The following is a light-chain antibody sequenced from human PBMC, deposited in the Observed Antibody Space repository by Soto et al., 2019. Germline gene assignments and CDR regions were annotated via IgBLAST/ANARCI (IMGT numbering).Light chain of an antibody. CDR3: SSYISSSTYV. CDR1: SSDIGRYNY. J-gene: IGLJ1*01. CDR2: DVS. Sequence: QSVLTQPASVSGSPGQSITISCTGTSSDIGRYNYVSWYQQYPGKAPKFMIYDVSNRPSGVSNRFSGSKSGNTASLTISGRQAEDEADYYCSSYISSSTYVFGTGTKVTVL. V-gene: IGLV2-14*01.